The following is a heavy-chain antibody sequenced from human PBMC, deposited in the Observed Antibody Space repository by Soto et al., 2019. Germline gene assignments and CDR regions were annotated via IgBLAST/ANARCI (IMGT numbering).Heavy chain of an antibody. Sequence: SETLSLTCAVSGGSISSGGYSWSWIRQPPGKGLEWIGYIQHGGSTYYNPSLKSRVTISVDRSKNQFSLKLTSVTAADTAVYYCARAHYGDYGYGMDVWGHGTTVTVSS. D-gene: IGHD4-17*01. J-gene: IGHJ6*02. V-gene: IGHV4-30-2*01. CDR3: ARAHYGDYGYGMDV. CDR2: IQHGGST. CDR1: GGSISSGGYS.